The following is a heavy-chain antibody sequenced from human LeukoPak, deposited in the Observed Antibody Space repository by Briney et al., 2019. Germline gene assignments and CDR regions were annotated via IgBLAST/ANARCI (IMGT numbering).Heavy chain of an antibody. CDR1: GGSFSGYY. J-gene: IGHJ3*02. Sequence: SETLSLTCAVYGGSFSGYYWSWIRQPPGKGLEWIGEINHSGSTNYNPSLKSRVTISVDTSKNQFSLKLSSVTAADTAVYYCASTVLGTWHDAFDIWGQGTMVTVSS. D-gene: IGHD4-11*01. CDR3: ASTVLGTWHDAFDI. V-gene: IGHV4-34*01. CDR2: INHSGST.